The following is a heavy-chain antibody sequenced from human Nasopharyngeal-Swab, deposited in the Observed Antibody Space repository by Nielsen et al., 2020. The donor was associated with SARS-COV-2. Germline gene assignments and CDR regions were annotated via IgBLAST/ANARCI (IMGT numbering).Heavy chain of an antibody. CDR2: ISGSGGST. J-gene: IGHJ3*02. Sequence: GGSLRLSCAASGFTFSNYAMSWVRQAPGKGLEWVSAISGSGGSTYYADSVKGRFTISRDNSKNTLYLQMNSLRAEDTAVYYCAKVISTYYYDSSGYYYVAPHDAFDIWGQGTMVTVSS. V-gene: IGHV3-23*01. D-gene: IGHD3-22*01. CDR1: GFTFSNYA. CDR3: AKVISTYYYDSSGYYYVAPHDAFDI.